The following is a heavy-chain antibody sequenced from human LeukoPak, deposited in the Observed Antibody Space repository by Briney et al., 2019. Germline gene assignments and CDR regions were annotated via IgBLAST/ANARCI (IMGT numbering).Heavy chain of an antibody. CDR1: GGSISSYY. D-gene: IGHD1-26*01. CDR2: NSGST. J-gene: IGHJ3*02. V-gene: IGHV4-59*01. Sequence: PSETLSLTCTVSGGSISSYYWSWIRQPPGKGLEWIGYNSGSTNYNPSLKSRVTVSVDTSKNQFSLKLSSVTAADTAVYYCAREAEESSREEIDAFDIWGQGTMVTVSS. CDR3: AREAEESSREEIDAFDI.